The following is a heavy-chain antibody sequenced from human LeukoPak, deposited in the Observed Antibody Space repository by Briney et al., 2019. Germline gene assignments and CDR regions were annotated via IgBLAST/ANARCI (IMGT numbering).Heavy chain of an antibody. CDR3: ARSVKQQLVVY. CDR1: GYTFTGYY. V-gene: IGHV1-2*02. CDR2: INPNSGGP. D-gene: IGHD6-13*01. J-gene: IGHJ4*02. Sequence: ASVKVSCKASGYTFTGYYMHWVRQAPGQGLEWMGWINPNSGGPNYAQKFHGRVTITRDTSTSTAYMELSRQTSDDTAGYYCARSVKQQLVVYWGQGTLVTVSS.